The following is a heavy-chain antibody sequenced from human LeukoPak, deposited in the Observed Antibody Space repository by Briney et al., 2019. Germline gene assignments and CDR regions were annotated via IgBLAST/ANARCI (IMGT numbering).Heavy chain of an antibody. J-gene: IGHJ4*02. CDR1: GFTFSDHY. Sequence: GGSLRLSCAASGFTFSDHYMSWIRQAPGKGLEWVSYISSSGSTIYYADSVKGRFTISRDNAKNSLYLQMNSLRAEDTAVYYCAAQYSSGWYSLYWGQGTLVTVSS. V-gene: IGHV3-11*01. CDR3: AAQYSSGWYSLY. D-gene: IGHD6-19*01. CDR2: ISSSGSTI.